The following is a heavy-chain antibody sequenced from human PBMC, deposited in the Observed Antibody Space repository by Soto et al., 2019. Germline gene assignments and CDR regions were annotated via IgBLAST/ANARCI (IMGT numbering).Heavy chain of an antibody. CDR1: GGSVSSTTYY. CDR2: IYYSGNT. V-gene: IGHV4-39*01. D-gene: IGHD1-26*01. Sequence: SETLSLTCTVSGGSVSSTTYYWGWIRQPPGKGLEWIGSIYYSGNTYYNPSLKSRVTISVDTSKNQFSLKLSSVSAADTAVYYCARRYGGNLDYWGQGTLVTVS. CDR3: ARRYGGNLDY. J-gene: IGHJ4*02.